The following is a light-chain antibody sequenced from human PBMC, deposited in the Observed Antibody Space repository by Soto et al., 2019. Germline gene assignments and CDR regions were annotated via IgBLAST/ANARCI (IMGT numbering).Light chain of an antibody. V-gene: IGLV6-57*04. CDR3: QSYDSSTVV. CDR2: EGN. Sequence: NFMLTQPHSASESPGKTVTISCTRSSGSIASNYVQWYQQRPGSVPTTVIYEGNQRPSGVPDRFSGSTDGSSNSASLTISGLQTEDEADYYCQSYDSSTVVFGGGTKLTVL. J-gene: IGLJ2*01. CDR1: SGSIASNY.